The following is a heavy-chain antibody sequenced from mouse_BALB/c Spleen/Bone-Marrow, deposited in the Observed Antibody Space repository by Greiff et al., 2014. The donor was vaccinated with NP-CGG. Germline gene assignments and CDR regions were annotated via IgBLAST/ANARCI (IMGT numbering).Heavy chain of an antibody. CDR2: IWADGST. CDR3: ARITTATGAMDY. V-gene: IGHV2-9*02. D-gene: IGHD1-2*01. J-gene: IGHJ4*01. Sequence: QVQLKESGPGLVAPSQSLSITCTVSGFSLTNYGVHWVRQPSGKGLEWLGVIWADGSTNYNSALMSRLSISKDNSKSQVFFKMNSLQTDDTAMYYCARITTATGAMDYWGQGTSVTVSS. CDR1: GFSLTNYG.